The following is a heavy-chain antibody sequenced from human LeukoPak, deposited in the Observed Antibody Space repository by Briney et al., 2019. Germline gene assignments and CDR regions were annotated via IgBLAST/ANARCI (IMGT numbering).Heavy chain of an antibody. D-gene: IGHD4-11*01. V-gene: IGHV3-53*01. Sequence: GGSLRLSCAVSGFTVSSNYMSWVRQAPGKGLEWVSVIYSGGGTYYADSVKGRFTISRDYVKNSLYLQMDSLRAEDTAVYYCARDSAYSAFDYWGQGALVTVSS. J-gene: IGHJ4*02. CDR1: GFTVSSNY. CDR2: IYSGGGT. CDR3: ARDSAYSAFDY.